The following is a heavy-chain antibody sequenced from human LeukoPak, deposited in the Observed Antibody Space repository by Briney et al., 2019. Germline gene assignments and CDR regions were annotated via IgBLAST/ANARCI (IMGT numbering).Heavy chain of an antibody. J-gene: IGHJ4*02. D-gene: IGHD3-16*01. Sequence: PGGSLRLSCAASGFTFSSYAMSWVRQAPGKGLEWVSAISGSGGSTYYADSVKGRFTISRDNAKNSLYLQMNSLRAEDTAVYYCATLGGSLGDWGQGTLVTVSS. CDR3: ATLGGSLGD. V-gene: IGHV3-23*01. CDR1: GFTFSSYA. CDR2: ISGSGGST.